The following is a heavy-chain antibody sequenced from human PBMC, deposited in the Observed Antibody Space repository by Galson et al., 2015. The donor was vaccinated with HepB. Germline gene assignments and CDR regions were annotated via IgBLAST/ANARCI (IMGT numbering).Heavy chain of an antibody. CDR3: ARVHPGYTSGWYRQALYYFDS. V-gene: IGHV3-23*01. D-gene: IGHD6-19*01. CDR1: GFTFRNYA. CDR2: ITPSGDNT. J-gene: IGHJ4*02. Sequence: SLRLSCAASGFTFRNYAMSWVRQAPGKGLEWVSAITPSGDNTYSADSVKGRFTISRDTSKNTLFLQKTGLTADDTAIYYCARVHPGYTSGWYRQALYYFDSWGQGTLVAVSS.